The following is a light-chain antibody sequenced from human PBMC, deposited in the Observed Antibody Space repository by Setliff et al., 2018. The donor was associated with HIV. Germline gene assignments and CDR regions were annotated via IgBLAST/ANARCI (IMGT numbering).Light chain of an antibody. CDR2: GVN. CDR1: SSDVGAFNY. CDR3: SSYTRSYTEV. Sequence: QSVLTQPASVSGSPGQSITISCTGTSSDVGAFNYVSWYQQHPGKAPKLMIYGVNSRPSGVSNRFSGSKSDNTASLTISGLQAEDEADYYCSSYTRSYTEVFGTGTKATVL. V-gene: IGLV2-14*01. J-gene: IGLJ1*01.